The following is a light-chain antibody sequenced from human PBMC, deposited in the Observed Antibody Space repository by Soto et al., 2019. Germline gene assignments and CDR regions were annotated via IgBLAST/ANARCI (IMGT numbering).Light chain of an antibody. Sequence: DIQMTQSPSTLSGSVGDRVTITCRASQTISSWLAWYQQKPGKAPKLLIYKASTLNSRAPSRFSGSGSGTELTLNISSQQPDDFTTYSCQQYNSYSEAVGEGTKVELK. J-gene: IGKJ1*01. CDR1: QTISSW. CDR2: KAS. V-gene: IGKV1-5*03. CDR3: QQYNSYSEA.